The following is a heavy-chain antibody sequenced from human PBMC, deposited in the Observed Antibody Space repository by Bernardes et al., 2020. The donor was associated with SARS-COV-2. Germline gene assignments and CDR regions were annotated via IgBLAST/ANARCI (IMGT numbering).Heavy chain of an antibody. V-gene: IGHV3-23*01. CDR1: GFSFHNYA. Sequence: GGSLRLSCVVSGFSFHNYAMSWVRQAPGKGLEWVSGISGSGETISYADSVEGRFAISRDNSKNSFYLQMSSLKAEDTAVYYCARPRRHDLLTGYYGSDWHFDLWGRGTLVTVSS. J-gene: IGHJ2*01. CDR3: ARPRRHDLLTGYYGSDWHFDL. CDR2: ISGSGETI. D-gene: IGHD3-9*01.